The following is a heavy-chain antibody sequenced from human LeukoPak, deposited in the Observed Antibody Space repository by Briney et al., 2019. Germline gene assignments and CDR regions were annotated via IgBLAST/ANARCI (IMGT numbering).Heavy chain of an antibody. CDR3: ARDIVGELLFEGMDV. J-gene: IGHJ6*02. CDR1: GFTFSEYG. CDR2: LRYDGSNK. V-gene: IGHV3-30*02. D-gene: IGHD3-10*01. Sequence: PGGSLRLSCAASGFTFSEYGMHWVRQAPGKGLEWLAFLRYDGSNKSYADSVKGRFTISRDNSKNTLYLQMNSLRAEDTAVYYCARDIVGELLFEGMDVWGQGTTVTVSS.